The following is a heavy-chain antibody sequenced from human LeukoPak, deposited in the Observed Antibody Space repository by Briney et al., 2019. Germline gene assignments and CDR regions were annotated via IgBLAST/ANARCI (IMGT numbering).Heavy chain of an antibody. Sequence: VGSLRLSCAASGFTFSSYAMSWVRQAPGKGLEWVSAISGSGGSTYYADSVKGRFTISRDNSKNTLYLQMNSLRAEDTAVYYCAKDLLIAVTTDFDYWGQGTLVTVSS. CDR3: AKDLLIAVTTDFDY. D-gene: IGHD4-17*01. CDR2: ISGSGGST. V-gene: IGHV3-23*01. CDR1: GFTFSSYA. J-gene: IGHJ4*02.